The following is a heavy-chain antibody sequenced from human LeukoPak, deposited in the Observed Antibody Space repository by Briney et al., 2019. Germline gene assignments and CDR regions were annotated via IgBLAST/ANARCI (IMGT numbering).Heavy chain of an antibody. CDR3: VRQPIVGATTVDY. CDR1: GDSISSSSYY. D-gene: IGHD1-26*01. J-gene: IGHJ4*02. V-gene: IGHV4-39*01. CDR2: IYYSGST. Sequence: SETLSLTCAVSGDSISSSSYYWGWIRQPPGKGLEWIGNIYYSGSTYYNPSLKSRVTISVDTSKNQFSLKLSSVTAADTAVYYCVRQPIVGATTVDYWGQGTLVTVSS.